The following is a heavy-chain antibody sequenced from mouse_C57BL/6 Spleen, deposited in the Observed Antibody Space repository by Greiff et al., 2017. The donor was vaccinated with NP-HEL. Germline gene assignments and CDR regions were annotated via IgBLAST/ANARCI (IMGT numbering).Heavy chain of an antibody. CDR1: GYSFTGYY. CDR2: INPSTGGT. J-gene: IGHJ2*01. D-gene: IGHD3-3*01. CDR3: ARLAGVAYYFDY. V-gene: IGHV1-42*01. Sequence: VQLKQSGPELVKPGASVKISCKASGYSFTGYYMNWVKQSPEKSLEWIGEINPSTGGTTYNQKFKAKATLTVDKSSSTAYMQLKSLTSEDSAVYYCARLAGVAYYFDYWGQGTTLTVSS.